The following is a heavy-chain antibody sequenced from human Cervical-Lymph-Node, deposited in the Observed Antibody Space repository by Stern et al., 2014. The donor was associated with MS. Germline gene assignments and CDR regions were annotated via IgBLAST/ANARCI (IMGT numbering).Heavy chain of an antibody. CDR3: AREGETSDFFPFDY. CDR1: GGSMNSRPYY. J-gene: IGHJ4*02. D-gene: IGHD3/OR15-3a*01. V-gene: IGHV4-61*02. CDR2: IYISGST. Sequence: QLQLQESGPGLVKPSQTLSLTCTVSGGSMNSRPYYWNWLRQPAGKALEWIGRIYISGSTNYNPSLESRVTISIETSKNQLSLKRGFVTAADTAVYYCAREGETSDFFPFDYWGQGAQVIVSS.